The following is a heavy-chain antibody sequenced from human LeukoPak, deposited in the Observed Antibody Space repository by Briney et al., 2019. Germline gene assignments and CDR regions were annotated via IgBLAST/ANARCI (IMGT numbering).Heavy chain of an antibody. CDR1: GFTVSSNY. D-gene: IGHD6-6*01. J-gene: IGHJ4*02. CDR3: ARGYGYSSSSHYFDY. Sequence: GGSLRLSCAASGFTVSSNYMSWVRQAPGKGLEWVSVIYSGGSTYYADSVKGRFTISRDNSKNTLYLQMNSLRAEDTAVYYCARGYGYSSSSHYFDYWGQGTLVTVSS. CDR2: IYSGGST. V-gene: IGHV3-66*02.